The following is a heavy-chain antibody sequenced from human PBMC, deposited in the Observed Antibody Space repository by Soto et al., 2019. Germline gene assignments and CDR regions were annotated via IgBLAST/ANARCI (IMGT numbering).Heavy chain of an antibody. Sequence: QVQLVQSGAEVKKPGASVKVSCKASGYTFTSYGISWVRQAPGQGLEWMGWISAYNGNTNYAQKLQGRVTMTTDTSTSTAYTERRSLISHDTVVYYCAGVDPPGLNWGQGALVTVSS. CDR2: ISAYNGNT. J-gene: IGHJ4*02. V-gene: IGHV1-18*01. D-gene: IGHD3-16*01. CDR1: GYTFTSYG. CDR3: AGVDPPGLN.